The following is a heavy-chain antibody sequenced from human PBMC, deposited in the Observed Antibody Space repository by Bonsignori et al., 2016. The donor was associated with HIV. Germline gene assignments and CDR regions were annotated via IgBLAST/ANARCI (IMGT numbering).Heavy chain of an antibody. D-gene: IGHD1-26*01. CDR1: GFTFGDYA. CDR3: TRADLGGGSYNGFDY. V-gene: IGHV3-49*04. CDR2: IRSKAYGGTT. J-gene: IGHJ4*02. Sequence: SLKISCTASGFTFGDYAMSWVRQAPGKGLEWVGFIRSKAYGGTTEYAASVKGRFTISRDDSKSIAYLQMNSLKTEDTAVYYCTRADLGGGSYNGFDYWGQGTLVTVSS.